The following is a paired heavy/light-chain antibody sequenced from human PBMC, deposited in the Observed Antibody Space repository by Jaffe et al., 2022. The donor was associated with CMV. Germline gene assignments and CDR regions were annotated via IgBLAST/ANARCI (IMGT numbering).Light chain of an antibody. J-gene: IGKJ5*01. Sequence: DIVMTQTPLSSPVTLGQPASISCRSSQSLVHSDGNTYLSWLQQRPGQPPRLLIYKISNRFSGVPDRFSGSGAGTDFTLKISRVEAEDVGVYYCMQATHLITFGQGTRLEIK. CDR2: KIS. CDR1: QSLVHSDGNTY. V-gene: IGKV2-24*01. CDR3: MQATHLIT.
Heavy chain of an antibody. CDR1: GFTFSSYG. CDR3: AKDSYDILTGYYAEDYYGMDV. CDR2: ISYDGSNK. D-gene: IGHD3-9*01. J-gene: IGHJ6*02. V-gene: IGHV3-30*18. Sequence: QVQLVESGGGVVQPGRSLRLSCAASGFTFSSYGMHWVRQAPGKGLEWVAVISYDGSNKYYADSVKGRFTISRDNSKNTLYLQMNSLRAEDTAVYYCAKDSYDILTGYYAEDYYGMDVWGQGTTVTVSS.